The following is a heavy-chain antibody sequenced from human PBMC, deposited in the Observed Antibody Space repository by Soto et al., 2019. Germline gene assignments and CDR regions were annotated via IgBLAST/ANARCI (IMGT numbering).Heavy chain of an antibody. CDR1: AYSFTSYW. CDR3: ARRSDYGGYYFDY. D-gene: IGHD4-17*01. V-gene: IGHV5-51*01. CDR2: IFPGDSAT. J-gene: IGHJ4*02. Sequence: GESLKISCKGSAYSFTSYWIAWVRQMPGKGLEWMGIIFPGDSATRYSPSFRGQVTISADKSISTAYLQWSSLKASDTAMYYCARRSDYGGYYFDYWGQGTLVTVSS.